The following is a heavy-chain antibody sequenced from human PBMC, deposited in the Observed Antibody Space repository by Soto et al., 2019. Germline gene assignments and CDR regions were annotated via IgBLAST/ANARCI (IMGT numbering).Heavy chain of an antibody. Sequence: SETLSLTCTVSGGSISNSSYYWGWIRQPPGKGLEWIGSIYYSGSTYYNPSLKSRVTISVDTSKNQFSLKLSSVTAADTAVYYCMIRNTLLDAFDIWGQGTMVTVSS. CDR3: MIRNTLLDAFDI. CDR1: GGSISNSSYY. J-gene: IGHJ3*02. CDR2: IYYSGST. V-gene: IGHV4-39*01. D-gene: IGHD1-1*01.